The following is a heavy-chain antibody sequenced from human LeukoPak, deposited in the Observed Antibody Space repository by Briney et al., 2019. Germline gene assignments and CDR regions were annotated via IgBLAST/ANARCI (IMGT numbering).Heavy chain of an antibody. CDR1: GFTFSGSA. V-gene: IGHV3-48*03. J-gene: IGHJ3*02. Sequence: GGSLRLSCAASGFTFSGSAMSWVRQAPGKGLEWISYISDSGSTTYYADSVKGRFSISRDNAKNSLYLQMNSLRAEDTAVYYCARIGYSNWGDALDIWGQGTMVTASS. D-gene: IGHD6-13*01. CDR3: ARIGYSNWGDALDI. CDR2: ISDSGSTT.